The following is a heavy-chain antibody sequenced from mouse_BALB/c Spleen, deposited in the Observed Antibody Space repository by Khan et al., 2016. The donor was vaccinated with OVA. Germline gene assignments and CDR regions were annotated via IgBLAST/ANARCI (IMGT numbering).Heavy chain of an antibody. V-gene: IGHV1S137*01. CDR3: VRDDGYSLFAY. Sequence: QVQLQQPGPELVRPGVSVKISCKGADYTFTDYPMHWVRQSHVKSLEWIGAVSTYYGNTNYNQKFKGKAIMTVDKSSSTAYMELARLTSEDSAIYYCVRDDGYSLFAYWGQGTLVTVSA. J-gene: IGHJ3*01. D-gene: IGHD2-3*01. CDR1: DYTFTDYP. CDR2: VSTYYGNT.